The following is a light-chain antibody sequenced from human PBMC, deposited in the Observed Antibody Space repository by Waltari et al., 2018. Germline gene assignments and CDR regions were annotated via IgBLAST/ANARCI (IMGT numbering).Light chain of an antibody. J-gene: IGKJ1*01. CDR3: QQLHTYPPWT. CDR2: SAS. Sequence: DVQLTQSPSLVSASVGDRVTITCRASQGIGIFLAWYQQKPGTAPKLLIFSASTLQTGVPSRFSGSGSWTDFTLTISNLQPEDFATYYCQQLHTYPPWTFGPGTRVEMK. CDR1: QGIGIF. V-gene: IGKV1-9*01.